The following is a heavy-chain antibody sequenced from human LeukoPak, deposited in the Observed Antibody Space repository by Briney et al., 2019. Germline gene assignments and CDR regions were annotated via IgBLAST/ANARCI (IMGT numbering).Heavy chain of an antibody. V-gene: IGHV3-23*01. D-gene: IGHD6-13*01. CDR1: GFTSSSYA. Sequence: GGSLRLSCAASGFTSSSYAMSWVRQAPGKGLEWVSVITGSGGNTYYADSVKGRFTISKDNSKNTVYLHMSSLRVDDTAVYYCAKAASSSWPSYYYGMDVWGQGTTVTVSS. CDR2: ITGSGGNT. J-gene: IGHJ6*02. CDR3: AKAASSSWPSYYYGMDV.